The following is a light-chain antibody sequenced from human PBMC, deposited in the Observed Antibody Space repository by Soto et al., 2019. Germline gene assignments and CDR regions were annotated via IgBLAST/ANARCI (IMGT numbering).Light chain of an antibody. CDR1: QSVSSY. Sequence: EIVVTQSPATLSLSPGERATLSCRASQSVSSYLAWYQQKPGQAPRLLIYDASNRATGIPARFSGSGSGTDFTLTISSLEPEDFAVYYCQQRSNWPLLTFGGGTKV. CDR2: DAS. CDR3: QQRSNWPLLT. J-gene: IGKJ4*01. V-gene: IGKV3-11*01.